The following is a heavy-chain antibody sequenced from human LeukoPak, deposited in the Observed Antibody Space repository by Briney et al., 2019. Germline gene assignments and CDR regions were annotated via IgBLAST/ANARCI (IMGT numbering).Heavy chain of an antibody. CDR3: AGVESSSGYYYFDY. Sequence: GGSLRLSCAASGFTFSSYSMNWVRQAPGKGLEWVSYISSSSSTIYYADSVKGRFTISRDNAKNSLYLQMNSLRAEDTAVYYFAGVESSSGYYYFDYWGQGTLVTVSS. V-gene: IGHV3-48*04. CDR1: GFTFSSYS. CDR2: ISSSSSTI. J-gene: IGHJ4*02. D-gene: IGHD3-22*01.